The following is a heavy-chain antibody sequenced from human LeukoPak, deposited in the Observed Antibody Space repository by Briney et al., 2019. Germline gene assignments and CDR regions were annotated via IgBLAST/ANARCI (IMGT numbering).Heavy chain of an antibody. CDR3: AKYYYYSSMDV. Sequence: PGGSLRLSCAASGFPVSSNYMSSVRQAPGRGLEWISVIYAGGSTYYADSVKGRFTISRDNSKNTLYLQMNSLGAEDTAVYYCAKYYYYSSMDVWGNGTTVTVSS. J-gene: IGHJ6*03. CDR2: IYAGGST. V-gene: IGHV3-53*01. CDR1: GFPVSSNY.